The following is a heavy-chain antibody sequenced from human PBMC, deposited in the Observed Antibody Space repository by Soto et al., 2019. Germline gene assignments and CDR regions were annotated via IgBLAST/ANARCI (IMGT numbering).Heavy chain of an antibody. J-gene: IGHJ6*02. V-gene: IGHV4-59*01. D-gene: IGHD6-13*01. Sequence: QVQLQESGPGLVKPSETLSLTCTVSGGSISSYYWSWIRQPPGKGLEWIGYIYYSGSTNYNPSLKSRVTISVDTSKKQFSLKLSSVTAADTAVYYCARVSTAAAGYYYYYGMDVWGQGTTVTVSS. CDR2: IYYSGST. CDR1: GGSISSYY. CDR3: ARVSTAAAGYYYYYGMDV.